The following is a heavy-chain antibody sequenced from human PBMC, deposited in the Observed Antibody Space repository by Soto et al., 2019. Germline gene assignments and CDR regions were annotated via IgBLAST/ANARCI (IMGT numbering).Heavy chain of an antibody. Sequence: GESLKISCKGSGYNFTNYWINWVRQMPGQGLEWMGKIDPSDSYTIYSPSFQGHVTISADKSITTAYLQWSRLKASDTAMYYCAKQDMATIGKAFYIWGQGTMVTVSS. CDR3: AKQDMATIGKAFYI. CDR1: GYNFTNYW. D-gene: IGHD5-12*01. V-gene: IGHV5-10-1*01. CDR2: IDPSDSYT. J-gene: IGHJ3*02.